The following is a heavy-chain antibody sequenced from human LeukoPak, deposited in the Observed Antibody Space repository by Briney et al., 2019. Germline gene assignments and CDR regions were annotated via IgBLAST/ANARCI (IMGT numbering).Heavy chain of an antibody. J-gene: IGHJ6*04. CDR3: ATARDPRSRRTGMEV. CDR2: ISGGGGST. D-gene: IGHD1-14*01. Sequence: GGSLRLSCAASGFTFSSYAMSWVRQAPGKGLEWVSAISGGGGSTYYADSVKGRFTISRDNAKNSLYLQMNSLRAEDTAVYYGATARDPRSRRTGMEVWGKGTTVTVSS. V-gene: IGHV3-23*01. CDR1: GFTFSSYA.